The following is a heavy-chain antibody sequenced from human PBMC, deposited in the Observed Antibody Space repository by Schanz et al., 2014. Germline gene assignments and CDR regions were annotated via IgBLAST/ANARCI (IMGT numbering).Heavy chain of an antibody. CDR1: GFTLSNYA. CDR3: AKAADWAETQFDP. D-gene: IGHD3-9*01. Sequence: EVQLLESGGGLAQPGGSMRLSCAASGFTLSNYAMSWVRQAPGKGLEWDTDLSEGGGGTHYADSERGRFTISSESSKNTIYLQMRSVGADDTAVYYCAKAADWAETQFDPWGQGTLDTVAA. CDR2: LSEGGGGT. J-gene: IGHJ5*02. V-gene: IGHV3-23*01.